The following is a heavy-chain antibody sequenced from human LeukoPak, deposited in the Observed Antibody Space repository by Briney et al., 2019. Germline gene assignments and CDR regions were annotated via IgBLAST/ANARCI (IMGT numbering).Heavy chain of an antibody. V-gene: IGHV3-30*18. J-gene: IGHJ6*02. Sequence: SGGSLRLSCAASGFTFSIYGMRWVRQAPGKGLEWVAHISFDGTNKKCADSVRGRFTISRDNSRNTLYLQMNSLRAEDTAVYYCANLKMVRGVIPSRGMDVWGQGTTVTVSS. D-gene: IGHD3-10*01. CDR2: ISFDGTNK. CDR1: GFTFSIYG. CDR3: ANLKMVRGVIPSRGMDV.